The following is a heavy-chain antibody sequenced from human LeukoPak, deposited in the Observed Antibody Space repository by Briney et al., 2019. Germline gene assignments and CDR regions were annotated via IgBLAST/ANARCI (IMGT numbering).Heavy chain of an antibody. J-gene: IGHJ4*02. V-gene: IGHV4-39*07. Sequence: PSETQSLTCTVSGGSISSSSYYWGWIRQPPGKGLEWIGSIYYSGSTYYNPSLKSRVTISVDTSKNQFSLKLSSVTAADTAVYYCAREPVSEFPPRIAVAGDYWGQGTLVTVSS. CDR1: GGSISSSSYY. CDR2: IYYSGST. CDR3: AREPVSEFPPRIAVAGDY. D-gene: IGHD6-19*01.